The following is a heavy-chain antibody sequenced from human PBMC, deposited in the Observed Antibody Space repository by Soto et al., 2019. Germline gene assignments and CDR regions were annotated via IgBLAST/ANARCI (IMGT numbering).Heavy chain of an antibody. D-gene: IGHD5-12*01. CDR1: GYTFTCYG. CDR2: ISAYNGNT. J-gene: IGHJ4*02. CDR3: ARAKWLTTQVDY. Sequence: XSVKVSCKASGYTFTCYGISWVRQAPGQGLEWMGWISAYNGNTNYAQKLQGRVTMTTDTSTSTAYMELRSLRSDDTAVYYCARAKWLTTQVDYWGQGTLVTVSS. V-gene: IGHV1-18*04.